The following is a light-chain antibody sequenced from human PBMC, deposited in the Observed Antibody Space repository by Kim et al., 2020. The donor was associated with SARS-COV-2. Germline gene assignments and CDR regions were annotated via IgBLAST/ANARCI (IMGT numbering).Light chain of an antibody. J-gene: IGKJ1*01. Sequence: SPGEIATLCCRASQSVSSIYLAWYQQRPGQAPRLLIYDASSRATGIPDRFSGSGSGTDFTLTISRLEPEDFAVYYCQQYSSSFRTFGQGTKVDIK. CDR1: QSVSSIY. V-gene: IGKV3-20*01. CDR2: DAS. CDR3: QQYSSSFRT.